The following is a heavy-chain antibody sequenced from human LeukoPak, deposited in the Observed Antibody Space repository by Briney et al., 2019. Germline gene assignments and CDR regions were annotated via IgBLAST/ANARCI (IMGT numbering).Heavy chain of an antibody. CDR1: GYTFTSFD. CDR3: ARARITMMAFDV. CDR2: MNPNNGNT. J-gene: IGHJ3*01. Sequence: ASVKVSCKASGYTFTSFDINWVRQATGQGLEWMGWMNPNNGNTGFVQKFQGRVTMTRNTSISTAYMELSSLRSDDTAVYCCARARITMMAFDVWGQGTVVTVSS. V-gene: IGHV1-8*01. D-gene: IGHD3-22*01.